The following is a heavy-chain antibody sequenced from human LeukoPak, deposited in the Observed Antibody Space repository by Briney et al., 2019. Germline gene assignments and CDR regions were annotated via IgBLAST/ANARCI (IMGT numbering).Heavy chain of an antibody. CDR1: GITFSSFW. CDR3: AKSATWAARATVAGTGNWFDP. CDR2: ISGSGGST. J-gene: IGHJ5*02. V-gene: IGHV3-23*01. Sequence: SGGSLRLSCAASGITFSSFWMSWDRQAPGKGLEWVSAISGSGGSTYYADSVKGRFTISRDNSKNTLYLQMNSLRAEDTAVYYCAKSATWAARATVAGTGNWFDPWGQGTLVTVSS. D-gene: IGHD6-19*01.